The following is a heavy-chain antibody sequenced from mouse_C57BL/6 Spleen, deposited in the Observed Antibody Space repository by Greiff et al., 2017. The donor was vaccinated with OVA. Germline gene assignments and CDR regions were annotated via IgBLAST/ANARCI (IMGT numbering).Heavy chain of an antibody. CDR2: ISSGGDYI. CDR3: TRDSDYDGAMDY. CDR1: GFTFSSYA. V-gene: IGHV5-9-1*02. Sequence: EVMLVESGEGLVKPGGSLKLSCAASGFTFSSYAMSWVRQTPEKRLEWVAYISSGGDYIYYADTVKGRFTISRDNARNTLYLQMSSLKSEDTAMYYCTRDSDYDGAMDYWGQGTSVTVSS. J-gene: IGHJ4*01. D-gene: IGHD2-4*01.